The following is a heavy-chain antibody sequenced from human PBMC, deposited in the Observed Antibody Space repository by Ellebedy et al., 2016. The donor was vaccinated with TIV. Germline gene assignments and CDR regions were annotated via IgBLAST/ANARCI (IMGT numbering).Heavy chain of an antibody. CDR2: IVGSGA. J-gene: IGHJ4*02. CDR3: AKDRTSGDGYWVFDS. Sequence: GKSLKISCAASGFTFSPYAMAWVRQAPGKGLEWVSGIVGSGAEKYADSVKGRFTISRDNSKRTVDLQMRSVRAEDTAVYFCAKDRTSGDGYWVFDSWGQGTMVSVSS. V-gene: IGHV3-23*01. CDR1: GFTFSPYA. D-gene: IGHD2-21*02.